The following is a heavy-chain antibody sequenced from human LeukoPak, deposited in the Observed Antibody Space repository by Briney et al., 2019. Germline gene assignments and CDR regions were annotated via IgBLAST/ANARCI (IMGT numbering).Heavy chain of an antibody. V-gene: IGHV3-30*04. Sequence: GGSLRLSCAASGFTFSSYAMHWVRQAPGKGLEWVAVISYDGSNKYYADPVKGRFTISRDNSKNTLYLQMNSLRAEDTAVYYCARGYSYGFVDYWGQGTLVTVSS. CDR2: ISYDGSNK. D-gene: IGHD5-18*01. J-gene: IGHJ4*02. CDR3: ARGYSYGFVDY. CDR1: GFTFSSYA.